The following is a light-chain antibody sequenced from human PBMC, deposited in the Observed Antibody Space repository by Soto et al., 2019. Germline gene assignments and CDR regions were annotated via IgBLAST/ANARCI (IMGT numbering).Light chain of an antibody. CDR3: SSYTSSSTPRVV. CDR2: EVS. Sequence: QSALTQPASVSGSPGQWITISCAGTNSDVGIYNLVSWYQQHPGKAPKLMIYEVSNRPSGVSNRFSGSKSGNTASLTISGLQAEDEADYYCSSYTSSSTPRVVFGGGTKLTVL. V-gene: IGLV2-14*02. CDR1: NSDVGIYNL. J-gene: IGLJ2*01.